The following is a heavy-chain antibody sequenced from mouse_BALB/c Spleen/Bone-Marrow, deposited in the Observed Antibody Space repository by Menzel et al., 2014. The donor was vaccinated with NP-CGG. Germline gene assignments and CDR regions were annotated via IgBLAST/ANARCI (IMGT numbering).Heavy chain of an antibody. Sequence: EVKVEESGGGLVQPGGSLKLSCAASGFDFSRYWMSWVRQAPGKGLEWIGEINPDSRTINYSPSLKDKFIISRDNAKNTLYLRLNKVRSEDTALYYCARPDYYSYLNYWGQGTTLTVSS. V-gene: IGHV4-1*02. D-gene: IGHD1-1*01. J-gene: IGHJ2*01. CDR2: INPDSRTI. CDR3: ARPDYYSYLNY. CDR1: GFDFSRYW.